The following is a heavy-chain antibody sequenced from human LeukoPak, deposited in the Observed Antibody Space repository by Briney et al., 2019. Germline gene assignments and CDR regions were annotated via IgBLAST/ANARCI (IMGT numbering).Heavy chain of an antibody. D-gene: IGHD1-26*01. Sequence: ASVKVSCKTSGYTFTGYYMHWLRQAPGQGLEWMGRINPNSSGTYYARKFQGRVTMTRDTSISTSYMELTSLKSDDTAVYYCAKGREWELLGNWGQGTLVTVSS. CDR1: GYTFTGYY. CDR2: INPNSSGT. V-gene: IGHV1-2*06. CDR3: AKGREWELLGN. J-gene: IGHJ4*02.